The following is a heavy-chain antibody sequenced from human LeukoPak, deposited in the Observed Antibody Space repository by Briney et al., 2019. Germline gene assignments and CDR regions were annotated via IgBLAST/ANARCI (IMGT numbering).Heavy chain of an antibody. CDR1: GYTFTSYG. J-gene: IGHJ4*02. V-gene: IGHV1-18*01. CDR3: ARGRNYDYVWGSYRLYYFDY. D-gene: IGHD3-16*02. CDR2: ISAYNGNT. Sequence: ASVKVSCKASGYTFTSYGISWVRQAPGQGLEWMGWISAYNGNTNYAQKLQGRVTMTTDTSTSTAYMELRSLRSEDTAVYYCARGRNYDYVWGSYRLYYFDYWGQGTLVTVSS.